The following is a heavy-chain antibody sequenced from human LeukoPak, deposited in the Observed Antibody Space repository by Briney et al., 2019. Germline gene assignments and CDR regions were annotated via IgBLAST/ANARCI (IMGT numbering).Heavy chain of an antibody. CDR1: GYSISSGYY. V-gene: IGHV4-61*02. D-gene: IGHD2-2*01. Sequence: SETLSLTCTVSGYSISSGYYWGWIRQPAGKGLEWIGRIYTSGSTNYNPSLKSRVTMSVDTSKSQVSLKMTSVTVADTAVYYCARPSIPSAAASALDIWGQGTMVTVSS. J-gene: IGHJ3*02. CDR3: ARPSIPSAAASALDI. CDR2: IYTSGST.